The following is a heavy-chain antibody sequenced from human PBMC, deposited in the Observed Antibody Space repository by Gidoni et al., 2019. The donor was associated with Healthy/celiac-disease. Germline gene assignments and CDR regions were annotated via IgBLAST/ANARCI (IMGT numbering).Heavy chain of an antibody. D-gene: IGHD3-16*02. V-gene: IGHV3-33*01. CDR3: ARGSFTFGGVIDDY. CDR2: IWDDGSNK. Sequence: QVQLVESGGGVVQPGRSLRLCSAASGFTLSRYGMHWVRQAPGKGLEWVAVIWDDGSNKYYADSVKGRFTISRDNSKNTLYLQMNSLRAEDTAVYYCARGSFTFGGVIDDYWGQGTLVTVSS. CDR1: GFTLSRYG. J-gene: IGHJ4*02.